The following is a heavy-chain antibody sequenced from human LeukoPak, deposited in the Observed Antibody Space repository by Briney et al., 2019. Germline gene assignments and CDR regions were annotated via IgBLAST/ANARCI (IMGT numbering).Heavy chain of an antibody. CDR3: ARRRVGATD. CDR1: GFTFSSYA. J-gene: IGHJ4*02. Sequence: GSLRLSCAASGFTFSSYAMSWVRQAPGKGLEWIGEINHSGSTNYNPSLKSRVTISVDTSKNQFSLKLSSVTAADTAVYYCARRRVGATDWGQGTLVTVSP. D-gene: IGHD1-26*01. CDR2: INHSGST. V-gene: IGHV4-34*01.